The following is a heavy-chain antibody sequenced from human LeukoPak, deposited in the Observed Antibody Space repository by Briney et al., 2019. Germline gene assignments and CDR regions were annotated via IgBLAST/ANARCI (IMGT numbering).Heavy chain of an antibody. CDR2: INPNSGGT. CDR1: GYTFTGYY. CDR3: ARTAARRFDY. D-gene: IGHD6-6*01. J-gene: IGHJ4*02. V-gene: IGHV1-2*06. Sequence: GASVKVSCKASGYTFTGYYMNWVRQAPGQGLEWMGRINPNSGGTKYAQKFQGRVTMTRDTSINTAYMELSRLRSDDTAVYYCARTAARRFDYWGQGTLVTVSS.